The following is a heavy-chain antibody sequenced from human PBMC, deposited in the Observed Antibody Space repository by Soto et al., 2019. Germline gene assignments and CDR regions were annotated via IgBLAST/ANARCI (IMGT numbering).Heavy chain of an antibody. D-gene: IGHD1-26*01. CDR2: IVVGSGNT. V-gene: IGHV1-58*01. Sequence: ASVKVSCKASGFTFTSSAVQWVRQARGQRLEWIGWIVVGSGNTNYAQKFQERVTITRDMSTSTAYMELSSLRSEDTAVYYCAADYHRTWELLPPDYWGQGTLVTVSS. CDR3: AADYHRTWELLPPDY. CDR1: GFTFTSSA. J-gene: IGHJ4*02.